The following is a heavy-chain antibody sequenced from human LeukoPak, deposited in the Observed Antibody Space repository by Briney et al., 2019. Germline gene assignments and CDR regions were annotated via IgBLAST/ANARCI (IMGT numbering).Heavy chain of an antibody. CDR3: TRDRPHKVGVAAAGPFDI. Sequence: GGSLRLSCTASGLTFGDYAMSWFRQAPGKGLEWVGFIRSKAYGGTTEYAASVRARFTISREDSKSIADLQMNCLKTEDTAVYYCTRDRPHKVGVAAAGPFDIWGQGTMVTVSS. D-gene: IGHD6-13*01. V-gene: IGHV3-49*03. J-gene: IGHJ3*02. CDR1: GLTFGDYA. CDR2: IRSKAYGGTT.